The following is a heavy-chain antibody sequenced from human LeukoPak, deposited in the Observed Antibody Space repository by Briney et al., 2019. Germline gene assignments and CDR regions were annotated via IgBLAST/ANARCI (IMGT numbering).Heavy chain of an antibody. CDR1: GGTFSSYA. CDR2: IIPIFGTA. Sequence: SVKVSCKASGGTFSSYAISWVRQAPGQGLEWMGGIIPIFGTANYAQKFQGRVTITADESTSTAYMELSSLRSEDTAVYYCARGPTECSSTSCYEKSGGYHYYYGMDVWGKGTTVTVSS. J-gene: IGHJ6*04. CDR3: ARGPTECSSTSCYEKSGGYHYYYGMDV. V-gene: IGHV1-69*13. D-gene: IGHD2-2*01.